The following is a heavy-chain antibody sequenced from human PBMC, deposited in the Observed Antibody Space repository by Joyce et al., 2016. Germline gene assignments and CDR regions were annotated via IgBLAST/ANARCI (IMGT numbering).Heavy chain of an antibody. CDR2: INPKSAAT. CDR3: AREQRVYNDYLTYNWFDP. CDR1: GDTFTDYY. D-gene: IGHD2/OR15-2a*01. V-gene: IGHV1-2*02. Sequence: QVQLVQSGAEVKKPGASVKVSCKASGDTFTDYYMHWVRQAPGQGLEWMGWINPKSAATNYGQKFQGRVTMTRDTSISTVYMELSRLRYDDTAIYYCAREQRVYNDYLTYNWFDPWGQGTLVTVSS. J-gene: IGHJ5*02.